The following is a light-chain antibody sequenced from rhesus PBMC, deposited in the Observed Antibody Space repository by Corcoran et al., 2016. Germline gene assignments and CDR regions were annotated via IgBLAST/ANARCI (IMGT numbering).Light chain of an antibody. Sequence: DIQMTQSPSSLSASVGDRVTITCRASENVKNHLNWYQQKPGKAPNLLSYKESTLQSGVPSRFSGSGCGTDYTFTISGLQSEDVATYYCQHNYGTPLTFGGGTKVEIK. J-gene: IGKJ4*01. CDR3: QHNYGTPLT. CDR2: KES. V-gene: IGKV1-74*01. CDR1: ENVKNH.